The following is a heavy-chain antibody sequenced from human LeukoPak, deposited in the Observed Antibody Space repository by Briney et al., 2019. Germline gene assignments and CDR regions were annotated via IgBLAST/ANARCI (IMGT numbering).Heavy chain of an antibody. V-gene: IGHV4-59*01. J-gene: IGHJ5*02. D-gene: IGHD3-22*01. CDR3: ARDRDYYDSSGYYHGDWFDP. CDR2: IYYSGST. Sequence: SETLSLTCTVSGGSISSYYWSWIRQPPGKGLEWIGYIYYSGSTNYNPSPKSRVTISVDTSKNQFSLKLSSVTAADTAVYYCARDRDYYDSSGYYHGDWFDPWGQGTLVTVSS. CDR1: GGSISSYY.